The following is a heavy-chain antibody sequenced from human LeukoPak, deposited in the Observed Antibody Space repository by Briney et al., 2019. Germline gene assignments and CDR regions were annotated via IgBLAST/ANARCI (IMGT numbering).Heavy chain of an antibody. Sequence: GGSLRLSCAASGFTFSSYGMHWVRQAPGKGLEWVAFIRYDGSNKYYADSVKGRFTISRDNSKNTLYLQMNSLRAEDTAVYYCANFVGATLSFDYWAQGTLVTVSS. D-gene: IGHD1-26*01. CDR1: GFTFSSYG. J-gene: IGHJ4*02. CDR2: IRYDGSNK. CDR3: ANFVGATLSFDY. V-gene: IGHV3-30*02.